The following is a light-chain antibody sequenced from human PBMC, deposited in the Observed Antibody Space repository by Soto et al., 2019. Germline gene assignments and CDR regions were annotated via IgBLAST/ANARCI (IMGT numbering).Light chain of an antibody. CDR3: HQYNSWPQT. CDR1: QSVSSY. J-gene: IGKJ1*01. CDR2: GAS. Sequence: ETVMTQSPGTLSVSPGERATLSCRASQSVSSYLAWYQQKPGQAPRLLMYGASNRATGTPARFSGSGSGTEFTLTISSLQSEDFAVYYCHQYNSWPQTFGQGTKVELK. V-gene: IGKV3-15*01.